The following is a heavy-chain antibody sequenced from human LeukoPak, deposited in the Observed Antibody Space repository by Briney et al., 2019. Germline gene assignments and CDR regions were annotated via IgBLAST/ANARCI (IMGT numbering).Heavy chain of an antibody. D-gene: IGHD3-22*01. CDR2: IIPIFGTA. Sequence: ASVKVSFKASGGTFSSYAISWVRQAPGQGLEWVGGIIPIFGTANYAQKFQGRVTITADESTSTAYMELSSLRSEDTAVYYCARAQTDSSGYSYWGQGTLVTVSS. V-gene: IGHV1-69*13. CDR3: ARAQTDSSGYSY. CDR1: GGTFSSYA. J-gene: IGHJ4*02.